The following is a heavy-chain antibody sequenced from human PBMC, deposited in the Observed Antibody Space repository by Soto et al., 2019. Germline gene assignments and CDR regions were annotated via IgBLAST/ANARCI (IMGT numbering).Heavy chain of an antibody. CDR3: ARHPQAVSGIYIWFDP. J-gene: IGHJ5*02. V-gene: IGHV4-39*01. Sequence: QLQLQESGPGLVKPSETLSLTCTVSGGSISTSRYYWAWIRQPPGKGLEWIGNVYYSGATYYNPSLKGRVTISVDTSKNQFSLKASSVTAADTAVYYCARHPQAVSGIYIWFDPWGQGTLVTVSS. CDR1: GGSISTSRYY. D-gene: IGHD6-19*01. CDR2: VYYSGAT.